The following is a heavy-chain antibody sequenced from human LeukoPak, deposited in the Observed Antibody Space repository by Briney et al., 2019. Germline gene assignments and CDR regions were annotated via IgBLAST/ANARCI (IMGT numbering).Heavy chain of an antibody. J-gene: IGHJ4*02. CDR1: GGSISSSSYY. Sequence: SETPSLTCTVSGGSISSSSYYWGWIRQPPGKGLEWIGSIYYSGSTYYNPSLKSRVTISVDTSKNQFSLKLSSVTAADTAVYYCARDGYNPDDYWGQGTLVTVSS. CDR2: IYYSGST. CDR3: ARDGYNPDDY. D-gene: IGHD5-24*01. V-gene: IGHV4-39*07.